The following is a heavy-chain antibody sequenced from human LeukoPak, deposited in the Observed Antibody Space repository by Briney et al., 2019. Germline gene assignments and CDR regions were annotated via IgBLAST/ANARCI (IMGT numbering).Heavy chain of an antibody. CDR1: GYTFTSYG. CDR3: AREAGLTTVTTYYFDY. J-gene: IGHJ4*02. CDR2: IIPIFGTA. V-gene: IGHV1-69*13. Sequence: GASVKVSCKASGYTFTSYGISWVRQAPGQGLEWMGGIIPIFGTANYAQKFQGRVTITADESTSTAYMELSSLRSEDTAVYYCAREAGLTTVTTYYFDYWGQGTLVTVSS. D-gene: IGHD4-17*01.